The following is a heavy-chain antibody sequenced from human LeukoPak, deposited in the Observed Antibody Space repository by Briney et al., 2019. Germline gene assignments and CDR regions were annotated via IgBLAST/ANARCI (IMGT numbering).Heavy chain of an antibody. CDR3: TRVGYIDEGIDY. D-gene: IGHD5-24*01. CDR1: GFPFSSYW. V-gene: IGHV3-7*04. J-gene: IGHJ4*02. Sequence: GGSLRLSCVASGFPFSSYWMTWVRQAPGKGLEWVANIKQDGSKKSYVDSVKGRFTISRDNAKNSLYLQMNSLRAEDTAIYYRTRVGYIDEGIDYWGQGTLVTVSS. CDR2: IKQDGSKK.